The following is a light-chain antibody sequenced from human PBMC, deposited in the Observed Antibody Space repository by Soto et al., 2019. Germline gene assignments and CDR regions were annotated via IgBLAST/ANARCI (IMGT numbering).Light chain of an antibody. CDR2: STS. V-gene: IGLV7-43*01. CDR1: TGAVTSGHH. CDR3: LLYYGGAYV. J-gene: IGLJ1*01. Sequence: QAVATQEPSLTVSPGGTVTLTCASSTGAVTSGHHPNWFQQKPGQAPRPLIYSTSNKHSWTPARFSGSLLGGKAALTLSGVQPEDEAEYYCLLYYGGAYVFGSGTKVTVL.